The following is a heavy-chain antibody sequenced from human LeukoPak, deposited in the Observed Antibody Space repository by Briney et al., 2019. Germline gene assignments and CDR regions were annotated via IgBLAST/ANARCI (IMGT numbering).Heavy chain of an antibody. Sequence: SQTLSLTCTVSGGSISSGSYYWSWIRQPAGKGLEWSGRIYTSGSTNYNPSLTSRVTISVDTSKHHFSLKLSSVTAADTAVYYCARGYYDSPLGADYWGQGTLVTVSS. CDR2: IYTSGST. V-gene: IGHV4-61*02. D-gene: IGHD3-3*01. CDR3: ARGYYDSPLGADY. J-gene: IGHJ4*02. CDR1: GGSISSGSYY.